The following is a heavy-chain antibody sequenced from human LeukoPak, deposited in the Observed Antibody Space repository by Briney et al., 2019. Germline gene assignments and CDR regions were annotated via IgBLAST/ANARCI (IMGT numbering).Heavy chain of an antibody. CDR3: ARASAYYYDSSGLEFDY. CDR1: GYTFTSYY. D-gene: IGHD3-22*01. V-gene: IGHV1-46*01. CDR2: INPSGGST. Sequence: GASVKVSCKASGYTFTSYYMHWVRQAPGQGLEWMGIINPSGGSTSYAQKFQGRVTITRDTSTSTVYMELSSLRSEDTAVYYCARASAYYYDSSGLEFDYWGQGTLVTVSS. J-gene: IGHJ4*02.